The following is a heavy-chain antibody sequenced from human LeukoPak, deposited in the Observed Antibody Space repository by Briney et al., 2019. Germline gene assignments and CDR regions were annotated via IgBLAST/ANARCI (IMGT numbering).Heavy chain of an antibody. Sequence: GGSLRLSCAASGFTFSSYAMHWVRQAPGKGLEWVAVISYDGSNKYYADSVKGRFTISRDNSKNTLYLQMNSLRAEDTAVYYCARRRFLEWLLSMYYFDYWGQGTLVTVSS. J-gene: IGHJ4*02. D-gene: IGHD3-3*01. CDR2: ISYDGSNK. V-gene: IGHV3-30-3*01. CDR3: ARRRFLEWLLSMYYFDY. CDR1: GFTFSSYA.